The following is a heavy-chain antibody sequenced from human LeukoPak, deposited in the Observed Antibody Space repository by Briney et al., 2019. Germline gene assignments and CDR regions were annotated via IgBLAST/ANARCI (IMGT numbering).Heavy chain of an antibody. J-gene: IGHJ4*02. Sequence: ASVKVSCKASGYTFTSYGISWVRQAPGQGREWMGWVSAYNVNTNYAQKLQGRVTMTTDTSRSTAYMELRSLRSDDTAVYYCARDLGHDYGDYYVDFWGQGTLVTVSS. CDR1: GYTFTSYG. D-gene: IGHD4-17*01. CDR2: VSAYNVNT. CDR3: ARDLGHDYGDYYVDF. V-gene: IGHV1-18*04.